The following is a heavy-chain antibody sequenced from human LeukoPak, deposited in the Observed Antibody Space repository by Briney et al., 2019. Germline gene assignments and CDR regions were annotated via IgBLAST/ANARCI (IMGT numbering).Heavy chain of an antibody. CDR2: IIPIFGTA. V-gene: IGHV1-69*05. D-gene: IGHD3-3*01. J-gene: IGHJ4*02. CDR1: GGTFSSYA. CDR3: ARGVLRFLEWLSQGENYFDY. Sequence: SVKVSCKASGGTFSSYAISWVRQAPGQGLEWMGRIIPIFGTANYAQKFQGRVTITTDESTSTAYMELSSLRSEDTAVYYCARGVLRFLEWLSQGENYFDYWGQGTLVTVSS.